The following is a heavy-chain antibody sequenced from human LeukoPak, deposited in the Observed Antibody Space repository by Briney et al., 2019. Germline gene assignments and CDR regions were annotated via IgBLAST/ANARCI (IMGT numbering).Heavy chain of an antibody. J-gene: IGHJ3*02. V-gene: IGHV1-69*13. Sequence: ASVKVSCKASGGTFSSYAISWVRQAPGQGLEWMGGIIPIFGTASYAQKFQGRVTITADESTSTAYMELSGLRSEDTAVYYCASHMTTVTLAAFDIWGQGTMVTVSS. CDR3: ASHMTTVTLAAFDI. CDR2: IIPIFGTA. CDR1: GGTFSSYA. D-gene: IGHD4-17*01.